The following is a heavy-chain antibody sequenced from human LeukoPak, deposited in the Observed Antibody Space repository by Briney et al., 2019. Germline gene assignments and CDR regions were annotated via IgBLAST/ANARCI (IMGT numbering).Heavy chain of an antibody. CDR2: FDPEDGET. J-gene: IGHJ4*02. CDR1: GYTLTELS. Sequence: VASVKVSCKVSGYTLTELSMHWVRQAPGKGLEWMGGFDPEDGETIYAQKFQGRVTMTEDTSTDTAYMELSSLRSEDTAVYYCATTLMAVAATLNFDYWGQGTLVTVSS. V-gene: IGHV1-24*01. CDR3: ATTLMAVAATLNFDY. D-gene: IGHD6-19*01.